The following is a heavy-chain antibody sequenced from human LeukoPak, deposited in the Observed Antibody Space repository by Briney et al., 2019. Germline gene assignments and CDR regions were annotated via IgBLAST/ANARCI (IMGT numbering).Heavy chain of an antibody. D-gene: IGHD6-6*01. Sequence: GASVKVSCKASGYTFTGYYMHWVRQAPGQGLEWMGWINPNSGGTNYAQKFQGRVTMTRDTSISTAYMELSRLRSDDTAVYYCARYGSSSPHNWFDPWGKGTLVTVSS. CDR1: GYTFTGYY. CDR3: ARYGSSSPHNWFDP. CDR2: INPNSGGT. V-gene: IGHV1-2*02. J-gene: IGHJ5*02.